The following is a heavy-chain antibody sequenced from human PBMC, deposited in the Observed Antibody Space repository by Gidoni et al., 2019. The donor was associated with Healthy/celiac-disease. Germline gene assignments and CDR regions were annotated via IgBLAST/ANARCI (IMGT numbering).Heavy chain of an antibody. CDR1: GFTFSSYE. J-gene: IGHJ4*02. D-gene: IGHD3-3*01. CDR2: ISSSGSTI. Sequence: EVQLVESGGGLVQPGGSLRLSCAASGFTFSSYEMNWVRQAPGKGLELVSYISSSGSTIYYADSVKGRFTISRDNAKNSLYLQMNSLRAEDTAVYYCARDGYDFWSGYCPFDYWGQGTLVTVSS. CDR3: ARDGYDFWSGYCPFDY. V-gene: IGHV3-48*03.